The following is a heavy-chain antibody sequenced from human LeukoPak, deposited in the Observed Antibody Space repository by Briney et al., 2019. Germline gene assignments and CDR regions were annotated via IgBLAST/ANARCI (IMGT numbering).Heavy chain of an antibody. V-gene: IGHV4-59*01. CDR2: IYYSGST. CDR3: ARLDYDSGGYYGYFQH. J-gene: IGHJ1*01. D-gene: IGHD3-22*01. Sequence: SETLSLTCTVSGGSISSYYWSWIRQPPGKGLEWIGYIYYSGSTNYNPSLKSRVTISVDTSKNQFSLKLSSVTAADTAVYYCARLDYDSGGYYGYFQHWGQGTLVTVSS. CDR1: GGSISSYY.